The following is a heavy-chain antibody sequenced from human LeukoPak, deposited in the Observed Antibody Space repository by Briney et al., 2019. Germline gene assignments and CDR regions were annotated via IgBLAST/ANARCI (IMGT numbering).Heavy chain of an antibody. Sequence: ASVKLSCKASGYTFTSYYMHLVRQAPGQGLEWMGIISPSGGSTSYAQKFQGRVTMTRDTSTSTVYMEVSSLRSEDTAVYYCARANTYYDFWSPYWGQGTLVTVSS. J-gene: IGHJ4*02. CDR1: GYTFTSYY. D-gene: IGHD3-3*01. CDR2: ISPSGGST. CDR3: ARANTYYDFWSPY. V-gene: IGHV1-46*01.